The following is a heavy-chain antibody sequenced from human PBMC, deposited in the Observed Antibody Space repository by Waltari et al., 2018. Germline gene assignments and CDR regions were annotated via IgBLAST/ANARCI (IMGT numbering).Heavy chain of an antibody. CDR1: GFDFSYYG. J-gene: IGHJ4*02. Sequence: QVQLVESGGGVVRPGGSLRLSCVASGFDFSYYGMHWLCQAPGKGLGWVALLRHDRSSEHYGESVKGRVIISTENFKNTLYLQMNSLRIEDTGIYYGAKDIRNGWYADYLGQGTLVTVSS. D-gene: IGHD6-19*01. V-gene: IGHV3-30*02. CDR3: AKDIRNGWYADY. CDR2: LRHDRSSE.